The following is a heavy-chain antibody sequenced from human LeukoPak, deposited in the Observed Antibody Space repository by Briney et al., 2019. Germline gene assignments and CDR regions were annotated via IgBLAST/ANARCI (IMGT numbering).Heavy chain of an antibody. CDR2: IYTSGST. V-gene: IGHV4-4*07. D-gene: IGHD7-27*01. CDR1: GGSISSYY. Sequence: PSETLSLTCTVSGGSISSYYWSWIRQPAGKGLEWIGRIYTSGSTNYNPSLKSRVTMSVDTSKNQLSLKLSSVTAADTAVYYCASKIPSGEDDAFDIWGQGTMVTVSS. J-gene: IGHJ3*02. CDR3: ASKIPSGEDDAFDI.